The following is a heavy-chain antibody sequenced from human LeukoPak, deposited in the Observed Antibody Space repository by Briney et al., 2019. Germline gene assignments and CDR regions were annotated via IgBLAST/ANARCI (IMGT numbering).Heavy chain of an antibody. V-gene: IGHV3-53*01. CDR1: GFTVSSNF. CDR3: ARDGDAFDI. CDR2: IFSDGTT. Sequence: GGSLRLSCAASGFTVSSNFMSWVRQAPGKGLEWVSVIFSDGTTHYADSVKGRFTISRGNAKNTLHLQMNSLRAEDTAVYYCARDGDAFDIWGQGTMVTVSS. J-gene: IGHJ3*02.